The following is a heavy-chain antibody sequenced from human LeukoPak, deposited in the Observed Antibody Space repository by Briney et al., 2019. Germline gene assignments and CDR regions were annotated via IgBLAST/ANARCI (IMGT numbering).Heavy chain of an antibody. CDR1: GFTFSSYA. V-gene: IGHV3-23*01. D-gene: IGHD5-12*01. CDR2: ISGSGGST. J-gene: IGHJ6*02. CDR3: ARDLYSAYDYTYYYYYGMDV. Sequence: GGSLRLSCAASGFTFSSYAMSWVRQAPGKGLEWVSAISGSGGSTYYADSVKGRFTISRDNSKNTLYLQMDSLRAEDTAVYYCARDLYSAYDYTYYYYYGMDVWGQGTTVTVSS.